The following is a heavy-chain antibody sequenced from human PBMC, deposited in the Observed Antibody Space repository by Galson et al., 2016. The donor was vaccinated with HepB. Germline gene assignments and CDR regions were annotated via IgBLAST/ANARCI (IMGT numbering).Heavy chain of an antibody. V-gene: IGHV3-66*01. Sequence: SLRLSCADSGFIFRSYAMNWVRQAPGKGLEWVSVIYSGGSTAYADSVKGRFTISRDKSKNTLYLQMNSLRAGDTAVYYCARKSDTFTSHGDFWGQGTLVTVSS. J-gene: IGHJ4*02. CDR3: ARKSDTFTSHGDF. CDR1: GFIFRSYA. CDR2: IYSGGST.